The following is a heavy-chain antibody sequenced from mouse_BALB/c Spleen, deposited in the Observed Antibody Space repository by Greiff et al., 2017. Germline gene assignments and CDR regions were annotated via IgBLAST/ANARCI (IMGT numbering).Heavy chain of an antibody. CDR2: ISSGGSYT. CDR1: GFTFSSYG. D-gene: IGHD2-12*01. J-gene: IGHJ4*01. V-gene: IGHV5-6*01. Sequence: EVQVVESGGDLVKPGGSLKLSCAASGFTFSSYGMSWVRQSPDKRLEWVATISSGGSYTYYPDSVKGRFTISTDNAKNTLYLQMSSLKSEDTSMYYCAKLGVNTYSPYSMDYWGQGTSVTVSS. CDR3: AKLGVNTYSPYSMDY.